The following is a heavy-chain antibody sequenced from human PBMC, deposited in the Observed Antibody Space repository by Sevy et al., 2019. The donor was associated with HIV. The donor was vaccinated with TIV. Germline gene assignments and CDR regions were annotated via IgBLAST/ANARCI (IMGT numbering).Heavy chain of an antibody. CDR3: ARGRIAAAEYYFDY. CDR2: ISYDGSNK. D-gene: IGHD6-13*01. CDR1: GFTFSSYA. V-gene: IGHV3-30-3*01. Sequence: GGSLRLSCAASGFTFSSYAMHWVRQAPGKGLEWVAVISYDGSNKYYADSVKGRFTISRYNSKNTLYLQMNSLRAEDTAVYYCARGRIAAAEYYFDYWGQGTLVTVSS. J-gene: IGHJ4*02.